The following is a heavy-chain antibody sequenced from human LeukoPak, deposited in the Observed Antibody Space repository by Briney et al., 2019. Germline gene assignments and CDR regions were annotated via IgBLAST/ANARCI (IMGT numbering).Heavy chain of an antibody. CDR2: INSDGNST. CDR3: ASLGRSFDY. Sequence: GGSLRLSCAASGFTFSNYWIHWVRHAPGKGLVWVSRINSDGNSTSYADSVKGRFTISRDNAKNTLYLQMNSLRAEDTPVYYCASLGRSFDYWGQGTLVTVSS. V-gene: IGHV3-74*01. J-gene: IGHJ4*02. CDR1: GFTFSNYW. D-gene: IGHD1-26*01.